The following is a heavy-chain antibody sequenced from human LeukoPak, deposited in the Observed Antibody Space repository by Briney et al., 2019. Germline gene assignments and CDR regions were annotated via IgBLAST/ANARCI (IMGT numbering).Heavy chain of an antibody. V-gene: IGHV3-7*01. CDR3: ARVSAMYAFDY. CDR1: GFTFSSYW. J-gene: IGHJ4*02. D-gene: IGHD2-8*01. CDR2: IKQDGSEK. Sequence: GGSLRLSCAASGFTFSSYWMSWVRQAPGKGLEWVANIKQDGSEKYYVDSVKGRFTVSRDNAKNSLYLQMNSLRAEDTAVYYCARVSAMYAFDYWGQGTLVTVSS.